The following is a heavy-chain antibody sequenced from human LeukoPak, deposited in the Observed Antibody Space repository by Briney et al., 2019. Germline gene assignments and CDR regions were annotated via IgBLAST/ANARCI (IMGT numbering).Heavy chain of an antibody. CDR3: ARQGYDFWSGYSPFDY. D-gene: IGHD3-3*01. J-gene: IGHJ4*02. V-gene: IGHV4-38-2*01. CDR2: IYHSGST. CDR1: GYSISTGYY. Sequence: SETLSVTCAEPGYSISTGYYWGRIRQPPGKGLEWIGGIYHSGSTYYNPSLKSRGTISVDTSKNQFSLKLSSVTAADTAVYYCARQGYDFWSGYSPFDYWGQGTLVTVSS.